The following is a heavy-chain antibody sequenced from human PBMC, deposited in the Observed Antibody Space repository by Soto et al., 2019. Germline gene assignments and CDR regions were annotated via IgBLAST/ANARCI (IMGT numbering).Heavy chain of an antibody. CDR2: ISGSGGST. D-gene: IGHD4-17*01. J-gene: IGHJ1*01. CDR1: GFTFSSYA. Sequence: EVQLLESGGGLVQPGGSLRLSCAASGFTFSSYAMSWVRQAPGKGLEWVSAISGSGGSTYYADSVKGRFTISRDNSKNTLYLQMNSLRAKDTAVYYCANDLMTTVTTAEYFQHWGQGTLVTVSS. V-gene: IGHV3-23*01. CDR3: ANDLMTTVTTAEYFQH.